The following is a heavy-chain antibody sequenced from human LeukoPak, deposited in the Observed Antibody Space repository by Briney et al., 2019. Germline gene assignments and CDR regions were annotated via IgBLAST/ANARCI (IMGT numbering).Heavy chain of an antibody. J-gene: IGHJ4*02. V-gene: IGHV1-46*01. CDR2: INPNGGDT. Sequence: ASVKVSCKTSGYTFTSYYMHWMRQAPGQGLEWVGMINPNGGDTSSAQKFQGRVTMTRDTSTSTVYMDLSSLRSEDTAIYCARRGGCISTSCNLDYWGQGTLVTVSS. CDR1: GYTFTSYY. D-gene: IGHD2-2*01. CDR3: RRGGCISTSCNLDY.